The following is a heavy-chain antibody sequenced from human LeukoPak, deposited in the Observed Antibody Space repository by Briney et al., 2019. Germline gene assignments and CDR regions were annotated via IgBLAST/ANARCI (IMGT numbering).Heavy chain of an antibody. CDR1: GFTFSDYY. CDR2: ISSSSSYT. V-gene: IGHV3-11*06. J-gene: IGHJ4*02. CDR3: ARDQGRIVVADHLFDY. D-gene: IGHD6-19*01. Sequence: GGSLRLSCAASGFTFSDYYMSWIRQAPGKGLEWVSYISSSSSYTNYADSVKGRFTISRDNAKNSLYLQMNSLRAEDTAVYYCARDQGRIVVADHLFDYWGQGTLVTVSS.